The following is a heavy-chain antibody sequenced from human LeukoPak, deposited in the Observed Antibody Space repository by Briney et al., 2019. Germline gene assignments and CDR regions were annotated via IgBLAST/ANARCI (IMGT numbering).Heavy chain of an antibody. CDR1: GGSFSGYY. CDR3: ARDSGGKYYFDY. D-gene: IGHD1-26*01. J-gene: IGHJ4*02. CDR2: INHSGST. Sequence: PSETLSLTCAVYGGSFSGYYWSWIRQPPGKGLEWIGEINHSGSTNYNPSLKSRVTISVDTSKNQFSLKLSSVTAADTAVYYCARDSGGKYYFDYWGQGTLVTVSS. V-gene: IGHV4-34*01.